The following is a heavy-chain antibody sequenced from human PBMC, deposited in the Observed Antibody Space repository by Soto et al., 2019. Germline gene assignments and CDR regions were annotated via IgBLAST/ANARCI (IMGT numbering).Heavy chain of an antibody. V-gene: IGHV4-59*01. CDR1: GGSISSYY. D-gene: IGHD4-17*01. CDR3: ARGPTVTTITGHWFDP. CDR2: IYYSGST. J-gene: IGHJ5*02. Sequence: SEPLSLTCTVSGGSISSYYWSWIRQPPGKGLEWIGYIYYSGSTNYNPSLKSRVTISVDTSKNQFSLKLSSVTAADTAVYYCARGPTVTTITGHWFDPWGQGTLVTVSS.